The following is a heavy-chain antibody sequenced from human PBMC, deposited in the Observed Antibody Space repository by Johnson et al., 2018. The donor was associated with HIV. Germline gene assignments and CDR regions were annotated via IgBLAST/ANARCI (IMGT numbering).Heavy chain of an antibody. CDR1: AFTFSNYA. CDR2: ISSSGNTI. V-gene: IGHV3-48*03. D-gene: IGHD5-12*01. CDR3: AREGGGYDGKGAFDI. J-gene: IGHJ3*02. Sequence: MQLVESGGGLVKPGRSLRLACAASAFTFSNYAMHWVRQAPGKGLEWVSYISSSGNTIFYADSVKGRFTISRDNAKNSLFLQMNSLRAEDTAVYYCAREGGGYDGKGAFDIWGQGTMVTVSS.